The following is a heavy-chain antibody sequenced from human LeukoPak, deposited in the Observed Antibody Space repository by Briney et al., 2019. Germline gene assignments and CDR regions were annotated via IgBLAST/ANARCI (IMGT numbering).Heavy chain of an antibody. CDR2: IIPILGIA. Sequence: SVKVSCKASGGTFSSYAISWVRQAPGQGLEWMGRIIPILGIANYAQKFQGRVTMTRDTSTSTVYMELSSLRSEDTAVYYCARAAVVVPAAIPYPYWGQGTLVTVSS. J-gene: IGHJ4*02. CDR3: ARAAVVVPAAIPYPY. D-gene: IGHD2-2*02. V-gene: IGHV1-69*04. CDR1: GGTFSSYA.